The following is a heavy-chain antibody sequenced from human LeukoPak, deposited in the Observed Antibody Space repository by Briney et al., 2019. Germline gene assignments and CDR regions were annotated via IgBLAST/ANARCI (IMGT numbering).Heavy chain of an antibody. CDR2: ISADYGFT. D-gene: IGHD6-19*01. J-gene: IGHJ5*02. V-gene: IGHV1-18*01. CDR1: GYTFTSYG. Sequence: GASVKVSCKASGYTFTSYGINWVRQAPGQGLEWMGWISADYGFTASAQNLQGRVTMTTDTSTNTAYMELRSLRSDDTAVYYCANLAGVVAGLDPWGQGTLVTVSS. CDR3: ANLAGVVAGLDP.